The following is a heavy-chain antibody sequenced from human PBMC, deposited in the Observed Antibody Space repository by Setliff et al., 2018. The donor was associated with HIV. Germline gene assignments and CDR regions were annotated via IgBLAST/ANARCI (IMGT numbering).Heavy chain of an antibody. Sequence: PGESLKISCKGFGYKFTDYWVGWVRQMPGEGLEWMGVIYGDGSDPRYSPCFQGQVTIPFDKSINTAYLRWTSLKASDTALYYCARPQYHQSYDAFDIWGQGTMVTGSS. CDR3: ARPQYHQSYDAFDI. CDR1: GYKFTDYW. V-gene: IGHV5-51*01. D-gene: IGHD2-2*01. CDR2: IYGDGSDP. J-gene: IGHJ3*02.